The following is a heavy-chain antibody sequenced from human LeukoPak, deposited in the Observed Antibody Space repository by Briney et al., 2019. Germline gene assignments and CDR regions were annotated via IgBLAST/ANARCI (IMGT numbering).Heavy chain of an antibody. V-gene: IGHV3-30*18. CDR2: ISYDGSNK. CDR3: AKDGLLVGAAPYYFDY. D-gene: IGHD1-26*01. Sequence: GGSLRLSCAASGFTFSSYAMSWVRQAPGKGLEWVAVISYDGSNKYYADSVKGRFTISRDNSKNTLYLQMNSLRAEDTAVYYCAKDGLLVGAAPYYFDYWAREPWSPSPQ. CDR1: GFTFSSYA. J-gene: IGHJ4*02.